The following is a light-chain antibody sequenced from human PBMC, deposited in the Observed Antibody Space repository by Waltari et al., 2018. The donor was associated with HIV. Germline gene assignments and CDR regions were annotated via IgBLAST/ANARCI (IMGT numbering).Light chain of an antibody. CDR3: GTWDSSVSAGV. V-gene: IGLV1-51*01. CDR2: DNN. Sequence: QSVLTQPPSLSAAPGQKVTISCSGSTSNIGKNYVSWYQQLPETAPKLIIYDNNKRPSGIPDRFSWSKSGTSATLAITGLRTGDEADYYCGTWDSSVSAGVFGGGTKLTVL. CDR1: TSNIGKNY. J-gene: IGLJ3*02.